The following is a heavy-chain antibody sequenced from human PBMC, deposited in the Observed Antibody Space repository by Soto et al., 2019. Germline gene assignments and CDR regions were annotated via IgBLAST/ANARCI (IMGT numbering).Heavy chain of an antibody. V-gene: IGHV5-51*01. Sequence: GESLKISCKGSGYSFTSYWIGWVRQMPGKGLEWMGIIYPGDSDTRYSPSFQGQVTISADKSISTAYLQWSSLKASDTAMYYCARRSPLYYDVWSGPQYYLDYWGQGTLVTVSS. D-gene: IGHD3-3*01. CDR3: ARRSPLYYDVWSGPQYYLDY. CDR1: GYSFTSYW. J-gene: IGHJ4*02. CDR2: IYPGDSDT.